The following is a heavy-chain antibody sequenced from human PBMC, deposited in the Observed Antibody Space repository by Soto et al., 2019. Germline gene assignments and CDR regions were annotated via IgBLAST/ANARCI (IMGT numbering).Heavy chain of an antibody. CDR2: IRSKGSGGTS. J-gene: IGHJ3*01. CDR3: TRDQPITP. D-gene: IGHD3-10*01. Sequence: GGSLRLSCTASGFTFGDYAMSWVRQAPGKGLEWVGFIRSKGSGGTSEYAASVKGRFTFSRDDSKGIAYLQMNSLKTEDTAVYYCTRDQPITPWGQGTMVTVS. V-gene: IGHV3-49*04. CDR1: GFTFGDYA.